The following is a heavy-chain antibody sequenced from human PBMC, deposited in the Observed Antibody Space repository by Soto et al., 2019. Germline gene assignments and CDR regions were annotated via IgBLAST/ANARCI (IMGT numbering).Heavy chain of an antibody. V-gene: IGHV1-46*03. CDR2: INLYGGST. D-gene: IGHD3-10*01. J-gene: IGHJ4*02. CDR1: GYTFTNYG. CDR3: ARDWYNSYYYGSGSSSFSFDY. Sequence: ASVKVSCKASGYTFTNYGISWVRQAPGQGLEWMGIINLYGGSTSYAQKVQGRVTMTRDTSTSTVYMELSSLRSEDTAVYYCARDWYNSYYYGSGSSSFSFDYWGQGTLVTVSS.